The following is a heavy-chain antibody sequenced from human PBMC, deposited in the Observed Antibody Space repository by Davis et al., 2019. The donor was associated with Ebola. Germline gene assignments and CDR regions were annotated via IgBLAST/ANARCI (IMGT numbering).Heavy chain of an antibody. CDR1: GYSISSGYY. V-gene: IGHV4-38-2*02. CDR3: ARQGWSGYSLRHWLDP. J-gene: IGHJ5*02. D-gene: IGHD3-3*01. Sequence: SETLSLTCTVSGYSISSGYYWGWIRQPPGKGLEWIGSIYNSGSTYHNPSLKSRVTIAVDMSKNQFSLKLRSVTAADTAVYYCARQGWSGYSLRHWLDPWGRGTLVTVSS. CDR2: IYNSGST.